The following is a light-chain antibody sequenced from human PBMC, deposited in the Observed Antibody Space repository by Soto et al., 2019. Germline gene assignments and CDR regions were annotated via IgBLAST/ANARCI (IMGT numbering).Light chain of an antibody. J-gene: IGLJ1*01. CDR3: SSYTSSSGIGV. V-gene: IGLV2-14*01. CDR1: SSDVGGYNY. CDR2: EVS. Sequence: QSALTQPASVSGSPGQSITISCTGTSSDVGGYNYVSWYQQHTGKAPKLMIYEVSNRPSGVSNRFSGSKSGNTASLTISGLQAEDEADYYCSSYTSSSGIGVFGTGTKLTVL.